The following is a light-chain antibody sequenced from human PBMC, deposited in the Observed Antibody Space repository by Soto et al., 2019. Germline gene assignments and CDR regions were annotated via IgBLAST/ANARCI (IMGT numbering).Light chain of an antibody. CDR1: QGISSY. V-gene: IGKV1-9*01. J-gene: IGKJ5*01. Sequence: IQLTQSPSSLSASVGDRVTITCRASQGISSYLAWYQQKPGKAPKLLISAASTLRSGVPSRFSGSGSGTDFTLTISSLQPEDFATYYCQQLYDYPITFGQGTRLEIK. CDR3: QQLYDYPIT. CDR2: AAS.